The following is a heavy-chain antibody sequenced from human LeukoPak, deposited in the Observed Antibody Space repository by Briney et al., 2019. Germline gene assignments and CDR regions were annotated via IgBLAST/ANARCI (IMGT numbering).Heavy chain of an antibody. J-gene: IGHJ4*02. CDR3: ARAGSFWSGYPTRNDY. D-gene: IGHD3-3*01. Sequence: SETLSLTCTVSGGSISSGGYFWSWIRQHPGKGLEWIGYIYNSGSTYYNSSLKSRVTISVDTSKNQFSLKLSSVTAADTAVYCCARAGSFWSGYPTRNDYWGQGTLVTVSS. CDR1: GGSISSGGYF. V-gene: IGHV4-31*03. CDR2: IYNSGST.